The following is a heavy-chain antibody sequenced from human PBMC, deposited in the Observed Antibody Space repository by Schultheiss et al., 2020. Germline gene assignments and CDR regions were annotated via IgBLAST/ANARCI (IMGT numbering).Heavy chain of an antibody. Sequence: GESLKISCAASGFTFSNAWMSWVRQAPGKGLEWVGRIRSKANSYATAYAASVKGRFTISRDDSKNTAYLQMNSLRAEDTAVYYCARPFGELLSPSDYWGQGTLVTVSS. CDR3: ARPFGELLSPSDY. V-gene: IGHV3-73*01. D-gene: IGHD3-10*01. CDR2: IRSKANSYAT. J-gene: IGHJ4*02. CDR1: GFTFSNAW.